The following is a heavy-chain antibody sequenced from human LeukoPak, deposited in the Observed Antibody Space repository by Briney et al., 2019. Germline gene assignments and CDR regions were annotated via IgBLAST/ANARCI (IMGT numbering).Heavy chain of an antibody. CDR1: GGTFSSYA. J-gene: IGHJ4*02. V-gene: IGHV1-69*13. D-gene: IGHD6-19*01. CDR3: ARDGSGYSSGWYFHDY. Sequence: SVKVSCNVSGGTFSSYAISWVRQAPGQGLEWMGGIIPIFGTANYAQKFQGRVTITADESTSTAYMELSSLRSEDTAVYYCARDGSGYSSGWYFHDYWGQGTLVTVSS. CDR2: IIPIFGTA.